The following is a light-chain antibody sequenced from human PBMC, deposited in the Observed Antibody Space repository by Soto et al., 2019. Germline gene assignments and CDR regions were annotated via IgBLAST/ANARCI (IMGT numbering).Light chain of an antibody. J-gene: IGLJ3*02. Sequence: QSALTQPPSVSGSPGQSVTISCTGTSIDVGNFDLVSWYQQPPGTAPKLLIYQVSNRPSGVPDRFSGSQSGNTASLTISGLQDEDEADYYCSLKTSSVTLVFGGGTKLTVL. V-gene: IGLV2-18*01. CDR2: QVS. CDR1: SIDVGNFDL. CDR3: SLKTSSVTLV.